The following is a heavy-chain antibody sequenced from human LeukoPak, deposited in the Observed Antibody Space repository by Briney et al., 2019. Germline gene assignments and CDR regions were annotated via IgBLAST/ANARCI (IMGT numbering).Heavy chain of an antibody. J-gene: IGHJ3*01. D-gene: IGHD6-19*01. CDR2: INPFNGNT. V-gene: IGHV1-18*04. CDR3: ARDYTSAEWLGFAFDV. Sequence: ASVKVSCKTSGYTFTDYYLHWVRQAPGQGLEWMGWINPFNGNTNDAERFQGRVIMTTDTSTRTAYMELRGLRSDDTAVYYCARDYTSAEWLGFAFDVWGQGTMISVSS. CDR1: GYTFTDYY.